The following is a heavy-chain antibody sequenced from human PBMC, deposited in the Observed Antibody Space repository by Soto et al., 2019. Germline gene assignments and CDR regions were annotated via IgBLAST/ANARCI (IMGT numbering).Heavy chain of an antibody. V-gene: IGHV3-23*01. Sequence: GGSLRLSCAASGFTFSSYAMSWVRQAPGKGLEWDSAIGGSGGSTYYADSVKGRSTISRDTSKNTLYLQMNSLRAEDTAVYYCAKKKGSSYGRTLDYWGQGTLVTVSS. J-gene: IGHJ4*02. CDR1: GFTFSSYA. D-gene: IGHD5-18*01. CDR2: IGGSGGST. CDR3: AKKKGSSYGRTLDY.